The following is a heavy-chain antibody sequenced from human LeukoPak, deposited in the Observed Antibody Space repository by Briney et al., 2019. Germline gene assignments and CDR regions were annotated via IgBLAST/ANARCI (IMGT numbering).Heavy chain of an antibody. V-gene: IGHV1-3*01. CDR3: ARQKPRGLFQH. CDR1: GYTFTIYA. Sequence: ASVKVSCKASGYTFTIYAMHWVRQAPGQRLEWMGWINAGNGNTKYSQKFQGRVTITRDTSASTAYMELSSLRSEDTAVYYCARQKPRGLFQHWGQGTLVTVSS. CDR2: INAGNGNT. J-gene: IGHJ1*01.